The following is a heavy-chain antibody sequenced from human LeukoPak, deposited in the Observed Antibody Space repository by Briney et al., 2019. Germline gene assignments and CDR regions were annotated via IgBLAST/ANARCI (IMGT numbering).Heavy chain of an antibody. CDR2: IHQSGST. V-gene: IGHV4-34*01. D-gene: IGHD2-21*01. J-gene: IGHJ6*02. Sequence: GSLRLSCAASGFTVSSNYMSWVRQPPGKGLEWVGEIHQSGSTNYNPSLRSRVIISVDTSKNQFSVRLRSVTAADTAMYFCTRGNMSPGSFHGMDVWGQGTMVT. CDR1: GFTVSSNY. CDR3: TRGNMSPGSFHGMDV.